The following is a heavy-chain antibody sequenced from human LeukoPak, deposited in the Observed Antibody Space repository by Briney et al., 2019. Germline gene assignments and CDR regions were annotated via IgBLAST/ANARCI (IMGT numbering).Heavy chain of an antibody. CDR1: GFXVSTNY. CDR3: ARRGYGDYAPFDY. Sequence: GGSLRLSCTVSGFXVSTNYMSWVRQAPGKGLEWVSVIYSGGSTYYADSVKGRFTISRDNSKNTLYLQMNSLRAEDTAVYYCARRGYGDYAPFDYWGQGTLVTVSS. D-gene: IGHD4-17*01. J-gene: IGHJ4*02. CDR2: IYSGGST. V-gene: IGHV3-66*04.